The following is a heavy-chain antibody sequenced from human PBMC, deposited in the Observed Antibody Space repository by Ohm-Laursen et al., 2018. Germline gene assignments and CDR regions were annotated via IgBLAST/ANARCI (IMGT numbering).Heavy chain of an antibody. CDR1: GGAISNYY. J-gene: IGHJ4*02. D-gene: IGHD5-24*01. CDR3: ARHQKVDGWHDGHPTYFDC. V-gene: IGHV4-59*08. CDR2: IYYSGST. Sequence: SETLSLTCTVSGGAISNYYWSWIRQPPGKGLEWIGYIYYSGSTNYNPSLKSRVTISGDTPKNQFSLRLSSVTAADTAVYYCARHQKVDGWHDGHPTYFDCWGQGTLVTVSS.